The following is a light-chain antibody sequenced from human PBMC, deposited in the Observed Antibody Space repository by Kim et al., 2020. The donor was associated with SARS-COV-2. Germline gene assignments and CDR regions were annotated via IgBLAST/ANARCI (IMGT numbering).Light chain of an antibody. V-gene: IGLV4-69*01. CDR3: SSYTSSSTWV. J-gene: IGLJ3*02. CDR2: LNSDGSH. CDR1: SGHSRNA. Sequence: QLVLTQSPSASASLGASVKLTCTLSSGHSRNAIAWHQQQPERGPRYLMKLNSDGSHTKGDGIPDRFSGSSSGAERYLTISGLQAEDEADYYCSSYTSSSTWVFGGGTQLTVL.